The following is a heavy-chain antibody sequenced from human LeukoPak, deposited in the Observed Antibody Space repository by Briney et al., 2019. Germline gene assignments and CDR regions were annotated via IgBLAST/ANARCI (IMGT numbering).Heavy chain of an antibody. J-gene: IGHJ4*02. D-gene: IGHD3-22*01. CDR3: ARGKNYYDSSGYPYYFDY. CDR1: GGTFSSYA. CDR2: IIPIFGTA. Sequence: ASVKVSCKASGGTFSSYAISWVRQAPGQGLERMGGIIPIFGTANYAQKFQGRVTITADESTSTAYMELSSLRSEDTAVYYCARGKNYYDSSGYPYYFDYWGQGTLVTVSS. V-gene: IGHV1-69*13.